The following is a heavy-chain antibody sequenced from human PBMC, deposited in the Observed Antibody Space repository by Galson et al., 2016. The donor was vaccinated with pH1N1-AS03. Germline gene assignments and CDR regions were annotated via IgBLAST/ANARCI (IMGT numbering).Heavy chain of an antibody. CDR2: VNAGHGNT. Sequence: SVKVSCKASGDTFSTYAIHWMRHAPGERLEWMGCVNAGHGNTEYSQKFRGRVTITRDTSGNTAYMELSRRRSEDTAVYYCVSDPLWCSGADCSASYSWFDPWGQGTLVTVSS. V-gene: IGHV1-3*01. J-gene: IGHJ5*02. CDR3: VSDPLWCSGADCSASYSWFDP. CDR1: GDTFSTYA. D-gene: IGHD2-8*01.